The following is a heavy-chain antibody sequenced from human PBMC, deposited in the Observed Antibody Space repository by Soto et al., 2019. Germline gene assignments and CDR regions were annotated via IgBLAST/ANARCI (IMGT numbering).Heavy chain of an antibody. Sequence: SETLSLTCTVSGGSISSYYWSWIRQPPGKGLEWIGYIYYSGSTNYNPSLKSRVTISVDTSKNQFSLKLSPVTAADTAVYYCASSVGATEGWFDPWGQGTLVTVSS. V-gene: IGHV4-59*01. CDR2: IYYSGST. CDR3: ASSVGATEGWFDP. J-gene: IGHJ5*02. CDR1: GGSISSYY. D-gene: IGHD1-26*01.